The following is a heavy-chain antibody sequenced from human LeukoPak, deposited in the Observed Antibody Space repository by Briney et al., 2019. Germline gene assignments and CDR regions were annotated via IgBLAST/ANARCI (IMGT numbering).Heavy chain of an antibody. V-gene: IGHV3-11*03. J-gene: IGHJ3*02. Sequence: GGSLRLSCTASTFTFSDYDMGWVRQAPGKGLEWVSSISAGSSYKFSADSVQGRFTISRDDAKNSLYLQMNNLRVDDTAVYYCARSDTAMVTSAFDIWGQGTMVTVSS. D-gene: IGHD5-18*01. CDR2: ISAGSSYK. CDR3: ARSDTAMVTSAFDI. CDR1: TFTFSDYD.